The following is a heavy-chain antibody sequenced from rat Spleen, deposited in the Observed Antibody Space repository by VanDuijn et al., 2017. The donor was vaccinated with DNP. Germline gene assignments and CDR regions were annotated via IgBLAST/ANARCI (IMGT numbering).Heavy chain of an antibody. CDR2: IDNAGST. V-gene: IGHV3-3*01. CDR1: FYSITSSYR. J-gene: IGHJ2*01. Sequence: EVQLQESGPGLVKPSQSLSLTCSVTFYSITSSYRWNWIRKFPGNKLEWLGYIDNAGSTNYNPSLKSRFSITRDTSKNQFFLQVTSVRNEDTATYYCAIQLGVFDYWGQGIMVIVSS. D-gene: IGHD5-1*01. CDR3: AIQLGVFDY.